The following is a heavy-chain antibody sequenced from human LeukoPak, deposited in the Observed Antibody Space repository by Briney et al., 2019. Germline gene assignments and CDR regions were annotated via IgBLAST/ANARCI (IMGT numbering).Heavy chain of an antibody. V-gene: IGHV3-30-3*01. J-gene: IGHJ4*02. CDR2: ISFDGTNK. Sequence: GGSLRLSCAASGFTFSNSAMHWVRQAPGKGLERVAVISFDGTNKYYADSVKGRFTISRDNSKNTVYVQMSSLRGDDSGVYYCAAGSSVDCSRTSCPPTDYWGQGTLVTVSS. CDR3: AAGSSVDCSRTSCPPTDY. D-gene: IGHD2-2*01. CDR1: GFTFSNSA.